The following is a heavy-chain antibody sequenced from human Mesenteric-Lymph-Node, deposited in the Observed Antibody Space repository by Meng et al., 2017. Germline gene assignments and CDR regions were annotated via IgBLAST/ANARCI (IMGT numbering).Heavy chain of an antibody. Sequence: SQTLSLTCAISGDSIFSNNAAWNWIRQSPSRGLEWLGRTYYRSQWKTEYAMSVRSRLLINPDTSENQFSLQLSSVTPEDTAVYYCARGGTYTRGAYFDSWDQGILVTVSS. CDR2: TYYRSQWKT. CDR1: GDSIFSNNAA. J-gene: IGHJ4*02. V-gene: IGHV6-1*01. CDR3: ARGGTYTRGAYFDS. D-gene: IGHD3-16*01.